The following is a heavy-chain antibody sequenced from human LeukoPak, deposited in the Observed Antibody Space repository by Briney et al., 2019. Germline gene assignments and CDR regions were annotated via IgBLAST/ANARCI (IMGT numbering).Heavy chain of an antibody. CDR2: INHSGRT. CDR3: ATDAPYDFCSGYYPQPSLSFDY. Sequence: SETLSLTCAVYGGSFSGYYWSWIRQTPGKGLEWIGEINHSGRTNYKPSLKSRVTISVDTSKNQFFLKLSSVTAADTAVSYCATDAPYDFCSGYYPQPSLSFDYWGQGTLVTVSS. V-gene: IGHV4-34*01. J-gene: IGHJ4*02. D-gene: IGHD3-3*01. CDR1: GGSFSGYY.